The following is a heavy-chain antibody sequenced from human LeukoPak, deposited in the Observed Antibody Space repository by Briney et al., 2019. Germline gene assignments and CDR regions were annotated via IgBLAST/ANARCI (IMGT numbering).Heavy chain of an antibody. CDR3: VRESGDPRDY. Sequence: TFXXYNMNWVRQAPGKGLEWVSSMSSSSSHMYYADSVKGRFTISRDNSKNSLFLQMNSLRAEDTAVYYCVRESGDPRDYWGQGTLVTVSS. CDR1: TFXXYN. D-gene: IGHD3-10*01. V-gene: IGHV3-21*01. CDR2: MSSSSSHM. J-gene: IGHJ4*02.